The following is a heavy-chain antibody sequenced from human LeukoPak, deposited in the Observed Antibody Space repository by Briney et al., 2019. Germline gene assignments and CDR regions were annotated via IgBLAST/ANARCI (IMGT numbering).Heavy chain of an antibody. CDR3: ARPYYYDSRIDP. D-gene: IGHD3-22*01. Sequence: PSETLSLTCTVSGGSISSVDYYWRWIRQPPGKGLEWIAYMYYSSSTYYNPSIKSRVSMSADTSKNQLSLKLSSVTAADTAVYYCARPYYYDSRIDPWGQGILVTVSS. J-gene: IGHJ5*02. V-gene: IGHV4-30-4*02. CDR1: GGSISSVDYY. CDR2: MYYSSST.